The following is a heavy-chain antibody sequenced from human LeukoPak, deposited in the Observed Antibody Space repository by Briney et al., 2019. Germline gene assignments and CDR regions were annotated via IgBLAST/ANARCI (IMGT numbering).Heavy chain of an antibody. D-gene: IGHD1-1*01. CDR2: ISGSGTGT. J-gene: IGHJ4*02. Sequence: GGSLRLSCAASGFTFSSSAMSWVRQAPGKGLYWVSAISGSGTGTYYADSVKGRFTISRDNSKNTLYLQMNSLRVEDTAVYYCAKEGGTGARFDYWGQGTLVTVSS. V-gene: IGHV3-23*01. CDR1: GFTFSSSA. CDR3: AKEGGTGARFDY.